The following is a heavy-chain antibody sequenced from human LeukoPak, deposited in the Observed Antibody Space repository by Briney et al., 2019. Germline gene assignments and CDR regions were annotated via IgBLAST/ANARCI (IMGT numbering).Heavy chain of an antibody. CDR3: AGNYPHSSAWFNWFDP. Sequence: GGSLRLSCAASGFTVSSNYMSWVRQAPGKGLEWVSDIYSGGSTYYTDSVKGRFTISRDNSKNTLYLQMNSLRAEDTAVYYCAGNYPHSSAWFNWFDPWGQGTLVTVSS. V-gene: IGHV3-66*01. CDR2: IYSGGST. J-gene: IGHJ5*02. CDR1: GFTVSSNY. D-gene: IGHD6-19*01.